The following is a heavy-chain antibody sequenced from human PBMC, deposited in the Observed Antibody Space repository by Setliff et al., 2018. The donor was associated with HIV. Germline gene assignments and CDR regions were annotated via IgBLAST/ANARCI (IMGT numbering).Heavy chain of an antibody. J-gene: IGHJ4*02. CDR2: IYVGDTT. D-gene: IGHD3-10*01. V-gene: IGHV3-53*01. CDR1: GFIFRNYW. Sequence: PGGSLRLSCAASGFIFRNYWMHWVRQAPGKGLEWVSVIYVGDTTYYADSVKGRFTISRDNSKNTLYLQMNSLRAEDTAVYYCAKLGGSGSYSNAFDYWGQGTLVTVSS. CDR3: AKLGGSGSYSNAFDY.